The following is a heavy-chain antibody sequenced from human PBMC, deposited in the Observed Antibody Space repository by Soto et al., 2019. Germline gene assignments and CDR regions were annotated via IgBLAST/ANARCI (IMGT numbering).Heavy chain of an antibody. J-gene: IGHJ5*02. CDR1: GFTFSSYS. Sequence: EVQLVESGGGLVKPGGSLRLSCAASGFTFSSYSMNWVRQAPGKGLEWVSSISSSSSYIYYADSVKGRFTISRDNAKNSLYLQMNSLRAEDTAVYYCARDPQPTYYDILTGFRSPNWFDPWGQGTLVTVSS. D-gene: IGHD3-9*01. CDR3: ARDPQPTYYDILTGFRSPNWFDP. V-gene: IGHV3-21*01. CDR2: ISSSSSYI.